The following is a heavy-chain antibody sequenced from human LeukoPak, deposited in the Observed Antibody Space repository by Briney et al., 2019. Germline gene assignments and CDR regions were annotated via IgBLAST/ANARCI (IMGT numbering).Heavy chain of an antibody. CDR2: INHSGST. J-gene: IGHJ4*02. D-gene: IGHD3-22*01. CDR1: GGSFSGYY. CDR3: ASSGFYYYDSSGLIDY. V-gene: IGHV4-34*01. Sequence: PSETLSLTCAVYGGSFSGYYWSWIRQPPGKGLEWIGEINHSGSTNYNPSLKSRVTISVDTSKNQFSLKLSSVTAADTAVYYCASSGFYYYDSSGLIDYWGQGTLVTVSS.